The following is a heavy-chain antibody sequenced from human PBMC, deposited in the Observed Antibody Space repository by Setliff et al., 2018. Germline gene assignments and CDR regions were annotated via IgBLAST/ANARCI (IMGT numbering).Heavy chain of an antibody. CDR3: AGSITMVRGGGMDV. V-gene: IGHV1-46*01. D-gene: IGHD3-10*01. CDR1: GYTFTSYY. CDR2: INPSGGST. J-gene: IGHJ6*02. Sequence: ASVKVSCKASGYTFTSYYMHWVRQAPGQGLEWMGIINPSGGSTSYAQKFQGRVTMTRYTSTSTAYMELSSLRSEDTAVYYCAGSITMVRGGGMDVWGQGTTVTVSS.